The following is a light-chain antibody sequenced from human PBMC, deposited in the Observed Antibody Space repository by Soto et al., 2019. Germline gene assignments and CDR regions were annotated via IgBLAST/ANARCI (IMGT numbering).Light chain of an antibody. CDR2: DTS. V-gene: IGKV3-11*01. CDR3: QQRSNWPLT. Sequence: EIVLTQSPGTLSLSPGERATLSCRASQSVRSTLLAWYQHKPGQAPRLLIYDTSNRAADIPARFSGSGSGTDFTLTISSLEPEDFAVYYCQQRSNWPLTFGGGTKVDIK. J-gene: IGKJ4*01. CDR1: QSVRST.